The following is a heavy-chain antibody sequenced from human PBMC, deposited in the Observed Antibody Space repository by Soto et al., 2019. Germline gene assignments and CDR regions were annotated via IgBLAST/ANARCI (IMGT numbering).Heavy chain of an antibody. V-gene: IGHV3-30-3*01. CDR1: GFTFSSYA. Sequence: QVQLVESGGGVVQPGRSLRLSCAASGFTFSSYAMHWVRQAPGKGLEWVSVISHDGSNNYYADSVKGRFTISRDNSKNTLYLQMNSLKADDPAVYYCARDSVAVACTLDYWGKGTLVTVAS. D-gene: IGHD6-19*01. CDR3: ARDSVAVACTLDY. J-gene: IGHJ4*02. CDR2: ISHDGSNN.